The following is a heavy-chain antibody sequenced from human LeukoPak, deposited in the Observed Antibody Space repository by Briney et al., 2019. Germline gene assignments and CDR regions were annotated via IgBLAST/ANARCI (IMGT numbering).Heavy chain of an antibody. J-gene: IGHJ4*02. D-gene: IGHD1-26*01. V-gene: IGHV1-46*03. Sequence: ASVKVSCKASGYTFTSYYMHWVRQAPGQGLEWMGIINPSGGSTSYAQKFQGRVTMTRDTSTSTVYMELSSLRSEDTAVYYCASVGATQQLPHYWGQGTLVTVSS. CDR2: INPSGGST. CDR1: GYTFTSYY. CDR3: ASVGATQQLPHY.